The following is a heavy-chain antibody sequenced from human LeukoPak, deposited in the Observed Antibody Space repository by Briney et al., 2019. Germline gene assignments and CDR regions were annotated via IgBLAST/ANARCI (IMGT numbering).Heavy chain of an antibody. D-gene: IGHD3-10*01. CDR2: IYSDGSST. J-gene: IGHJ4*02. CDR1: GFTFSDYY. CDR3: ARALDGSGSRSFDY. V-gene: IGHV3-74*01. Sequence: GGSLRLSCAASGFTFSDYYMSWIRHAPGKGLVWVSRIYSDGSSTNYADSVKGRFTISRDNSKNTLYLQMNSLRAEDTAVYYCARALDGSGSRSFDYWGQGTLVTVSS.